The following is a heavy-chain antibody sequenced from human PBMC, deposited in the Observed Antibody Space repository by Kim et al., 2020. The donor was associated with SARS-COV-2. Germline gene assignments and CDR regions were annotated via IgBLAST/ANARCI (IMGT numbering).Heavy chain of an antibody. CDR2: IYTSGST. D-gene: IGHD2-2*01. CDR3: AREFVVVPAAIWLRRTHGALDV. CDR1: GGSISSYY. J-gene: IGHJ6*02. V-gene: IGHV4-4*07. Sequence: SETLSLTCTVSGGSISSYYWSWIRQPAGKGLEWIGRIYTSGSTNYNPSLKSRVTMSVDTSKNQFSLKLSSVTAADTAVYYCAREFVVVPAAIWLRRTHGALDVWGQGTTVTVSS.